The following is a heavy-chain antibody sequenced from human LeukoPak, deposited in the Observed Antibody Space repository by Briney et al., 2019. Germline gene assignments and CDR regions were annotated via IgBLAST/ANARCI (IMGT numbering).Heavy chain of an antibody. CDR1: GFAVSSHH. CDR2: ISNSGTT. J-gene: IGHJ5*02. Sequence: PGGSLRLSCAASGFAVSSHHVTWVRQTPGKGLEWVSVISNSGTTFYPDSVKGRFTISRDNSKNTLYLQMNSLRAEDTAVYYCAKGSPTRGYSGYDWYWFDPWGQGTLVTVSS. D-gene: IGHD5-12*01. V-gene: IGHV3-66*01. CDR3: AKGSPTRGYSGYDWYWFDP.